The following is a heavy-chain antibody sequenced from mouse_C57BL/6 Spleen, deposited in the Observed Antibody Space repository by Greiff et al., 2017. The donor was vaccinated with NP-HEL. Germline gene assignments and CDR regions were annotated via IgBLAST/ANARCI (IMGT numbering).Heavy chain of an antibody. CDR3: ARSESNYPPAY. J-gene: IGHJ3*01. CDR1: GYTFTSYW. V-gene: IGHV1-50*01. Sequence: QVQLQQPGAELVKPGASVKLSCKASGYTFTSYWMQWVKQRPGQVLEWIGEIDPSDSYTNYNQKFKGKVTLTVDTSSSTAYMQLSSLTSEDSAVYYCARSESNYPPAYWGQGTLVTVSA. D-gene: IGHD2-5*01. CDR2: IDPSDSYT.